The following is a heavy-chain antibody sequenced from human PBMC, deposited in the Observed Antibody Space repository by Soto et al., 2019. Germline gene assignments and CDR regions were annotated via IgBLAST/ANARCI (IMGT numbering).Heavy chain of an antibody. V-gene: IGHV1-2*02. CDR1: GYTFTGYY. J-gene: IGHJ6*01. D-gene: IGHD1-1*01. CDR3: AREKLARRGFHYCDMDV. Sequence: QVQLVQSGAEVKKPGASVKVSCKASGYTFTGYYMHWVRQAPGQGLEWMGWINPNSGGTNYAQKFQGRVTMTRDTSISTAYMELSRLRSDDTAVYYCAREKLARRGFHYCDMDVWGQGTTVTVSS. CDR2: INPNSGGT.